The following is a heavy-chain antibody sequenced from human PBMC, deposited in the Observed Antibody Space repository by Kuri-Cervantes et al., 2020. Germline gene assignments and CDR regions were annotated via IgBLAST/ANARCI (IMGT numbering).Heavy chain of an antibody. CDR2: ISWNSGSI. Sequence: GGSLRLSCAASGFTFDDYAMHWVRQAPGKGLEWVSGISWNSGSIGYADSVKGRFTISRDNAKNSLYLQMNSLRAEDTAVYFCATLHGGSSSDVPWIYDMDVWGQGTSVTVSS. J-gene: IGHJ6*02. CDR1: GFTFDDYA. V-gene: IGHV3-9*01. D-gene: IGHD5-18*01. CDR3: ATLHGGSSSDVPWIYDMDV.